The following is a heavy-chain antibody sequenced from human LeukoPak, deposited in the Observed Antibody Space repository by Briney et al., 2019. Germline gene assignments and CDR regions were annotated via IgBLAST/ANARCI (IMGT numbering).Heavy chain of an antibody. D-gene: IGHD3-10*01. J-gene: IGHJ3*01. CDR3: VRVGPQGNDAFDF. V-gene: IGHV3-72*01. CDR1: GFIFSDHY. Sequence: GGSLRLSCKGSGFIFSDHYMDWVRQAPGKGLEWVGRSRKKSQSYRTDYASSVKGRFTISRDDSKNSLFLQMKSLTTEDTAMYDCVRVGPQGNDAFDFWGQGTMVTTSS. CDR2: SRKKSQSYRT.